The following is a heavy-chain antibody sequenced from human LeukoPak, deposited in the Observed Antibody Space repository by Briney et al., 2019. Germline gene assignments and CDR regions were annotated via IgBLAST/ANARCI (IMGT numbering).Heavy chain of an antibody. Sequence: SETLSLTCTVSGGSISSYYWSWIRRPPGKGLEWIGYIYYSGSTNYNPSLKSRVTISVDTSKNQFSLKLSSVTAADTAVYYCAGLSYYYGSGSYPYWGQGTLVTVSS. CDR3: AGLSYYYGSGSYPY. V-gene: IGHV4-59*08. D-gene: IGHD3-10*01. CDR1: GGSISSYY. CDR2: IYYSGST. J-gene: IGHJ4*02.